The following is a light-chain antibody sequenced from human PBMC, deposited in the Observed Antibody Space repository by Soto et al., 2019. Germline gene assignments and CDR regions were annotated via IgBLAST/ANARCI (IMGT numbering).Light chain of an antibody. V-gene: IGKV1-39*01. Sequence: DIQMTQSPSSLSASVGDRVTITCRASQSISNYLSWYQQKPGKAPKLLIYAASSLQSGVPSRFSGSGSGADFTLTISSLQPEDFATYYCQQGYNTPRTFGQGTKVEIK. CDR3: QQGYNTPRT. J-gene: IGKJ1*01. CDR1: QSISNY. CDR2: AAS.